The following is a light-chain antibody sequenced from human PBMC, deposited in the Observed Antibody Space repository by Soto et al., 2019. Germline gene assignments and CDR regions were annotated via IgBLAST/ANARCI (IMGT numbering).Light chain of an antibody. CDR1: SVSIASNY. CDR3: QSYDSDTVI. CDR2: EDD. Sequence: NFMLTQPHSVSESPGKTVTISCTRSSVSIASNYVQWYQQRPGSSPSIVIYEDDQRPSGVPDRFSGSIDSSSSSASLTISGLKTEDEADYYCQSYDSDTVIFGGGTKLTVL. J-gene: IGLJ2*01. V-gene: IGLV6-57*01.